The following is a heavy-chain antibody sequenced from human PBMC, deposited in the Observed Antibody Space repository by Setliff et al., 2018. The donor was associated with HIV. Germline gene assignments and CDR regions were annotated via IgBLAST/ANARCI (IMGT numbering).Heavy chain of an antibody. D-gene: IGHD3-22*01. CDR1: GGIFSSYD. Sequence: GASVKVSCKTSGGIFSSYDINWVRQAPGQGLEWMGWMNPKSGNTGYARKFQGRVTMTRKTSISTAYMELRSLRSDDTAVYYCARGRNYDSSGYGDYYYYMDVWGKGTTVTVSS. CDR2: MNPKSGNT. J-gene: IGHJ6*03. CDR3: ARGRNYDSSGYGDYYYYMDV. V-gene: IGHV1-8*02.